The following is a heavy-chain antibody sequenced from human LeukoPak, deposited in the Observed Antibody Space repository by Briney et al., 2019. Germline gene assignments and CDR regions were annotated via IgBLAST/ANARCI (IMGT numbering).Heavy chain of an antibody. CDR3: ARPHIVVVTAAFDI. V-gene: IGHV3-74*01. Sequence: QPGGSLRLSCAASGFTFSSYWMHWVRQAPGKGLVWVSRINSDGSSTTYADSVKGRFTISRDNAKNTLYLQMNSLRAEDTAVYYCARPHIVVVTAAFDIWGQGTMVTVSS. CDR2: INSDGSST. D-gene: IGHD2-21*02. J-gene: IGHJ3*02. CDR1: GFTFSSYW.